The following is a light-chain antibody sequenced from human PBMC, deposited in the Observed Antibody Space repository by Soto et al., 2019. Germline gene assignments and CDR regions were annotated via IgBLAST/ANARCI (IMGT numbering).Light chain of an antibody. CDR3: CSYGVSYPWV. Sequence: QSALTQPRSVSGSPGQSVTISCTGTSSDVGGYNYVSWYQQHPGTAPKLIIYDDSKRPSGIPHRFSGSKSGNTASLTISGLQAEDEANYYCCSYGVSYPWVFGGGTTLTVL. CDR1: SSDVGGYNY. J-gene: IGLJ3*02. CDR2: DDS. V-gene: IGLV2-11*01.